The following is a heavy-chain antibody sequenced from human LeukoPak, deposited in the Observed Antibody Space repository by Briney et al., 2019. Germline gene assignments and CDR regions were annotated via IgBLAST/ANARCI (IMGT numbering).Heavy chain of an antibody. V-gene: IGHV4-31*03. CDR3: ARPSTVNTGGAFDI. CDR2: IYYSGST. D-gene: IGHD4-17*01. J-gene: IGHJ3*02. CDR1: GGSISSGGYY. Sequence: SQTLSLTCTVSGGSISSGGYYWSWIRQHPWKGLEWIGYIYYSGSTYYNPSLKSRVTISVDTSKNQFSLKLSSVTAADTAVYYCARPSTVNTGGAFDIWGQGTMVTVSS.